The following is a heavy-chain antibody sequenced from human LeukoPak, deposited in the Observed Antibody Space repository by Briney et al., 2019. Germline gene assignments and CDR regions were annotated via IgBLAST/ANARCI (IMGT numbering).Heavy chain of an antibody. Sequence: SETLSLTCTVSGGSISSYYWRWVRQPPGKGLEWIGYIYTSGSTNYNPSLKSRVTISVDTSKNQFSLKLSSVTAADTAVYYCARHITSWFDPWGQGTLVTVSS. CDR1: GGSISSYY. CDR3: ARHITSWFDP. D-gene: IGHD2-21*01. CDR2: IYTSGST. V-gene: IGHV4-4*09. J-gene: IGHJ5*02.